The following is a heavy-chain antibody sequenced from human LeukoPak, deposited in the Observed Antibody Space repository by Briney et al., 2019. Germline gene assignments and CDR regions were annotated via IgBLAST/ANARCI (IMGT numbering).Heavy chain of an antibody. J-gene: IGHJ4*02. Sequence: SETLSLTCTVSGGSISSYYWSWIRQPPGKGLEWVGYIYYSGSTNYNPSLKSRVTISVDTSKNQFSLKLSSVTAADTAVYYCARDSRGVPAATQPAAYFDYWGQGTLVTVSS. CDR1: GGSISSYY. V-gene: IGHV4-59*01. D-gene: IGHD2-2*01. CDR2: IYYSGST. CDR3: ARDSRGVPAATQPAAYFDY.